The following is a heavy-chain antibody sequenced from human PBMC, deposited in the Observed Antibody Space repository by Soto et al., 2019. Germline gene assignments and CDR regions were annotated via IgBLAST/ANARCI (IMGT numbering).Heavy chain of an antibody. J-gene: IGHJ4*02. Sequence: PGGSLRLSCAASGFTFSSYAMSWVRQAPGKGLEWVSAISGSGGSTYYADSVKGRFTISRDNSKNTLYLQMNSLRAEDTAVYYCAKSVRSGYYKGPLDYWGQGTLVTVSS. V-gene: IGHV3-23*01. CDR2: ISGSGGST. D-gene: IGHD3-3*01. CDR3: AKSVRSGYYKGPLDY. CDR1: GFTFSSYA.